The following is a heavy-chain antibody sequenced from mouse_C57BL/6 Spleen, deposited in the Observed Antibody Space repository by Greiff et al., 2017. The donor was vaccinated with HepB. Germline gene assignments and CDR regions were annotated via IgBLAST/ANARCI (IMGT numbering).Heavy chain of an antibody. CDR3: AGYDGYYYAMDY. CDR2: IYPGDGDT. Sequence: QVQLQQSGPELVKPGASVKISCKASGYAFSSSWMNWVKQRPGKGLEWIGRIYPGDGDTNYNGKFKGKATLTADKSSSTAYMQLSSLTSEDSAVYFCAGYDGYYYAMDYWGQGTSVTVSS. J-gene: IGHJ4*01. D-gene: IGHD2-3*01. V-gene: IGHV1-82*01. CDR1: GYAFSSSW.